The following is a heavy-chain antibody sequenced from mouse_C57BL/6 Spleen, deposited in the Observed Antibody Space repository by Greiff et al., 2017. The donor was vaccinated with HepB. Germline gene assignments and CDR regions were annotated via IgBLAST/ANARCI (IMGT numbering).Heavy chain of an antibody. CDR2: IDPSDSET. Sequence: VQLQQPGAELVRPGSSVKLSCKASGYTFTSYWMHWVKQRPIQGLEWIGNIDPSDSETHYNQKFKDKATLTVDKSSSTAYMQLSSLTSEDSAVYYCASLITTDAMDYWGQGTSVTVSS. D-gene: IGHD1-1*01. V-gene: IGHV1-52*01. CDR1: GYTFTSYW. J-gene: IGHJ4*01. CDR3: ASLITTDAMDY.